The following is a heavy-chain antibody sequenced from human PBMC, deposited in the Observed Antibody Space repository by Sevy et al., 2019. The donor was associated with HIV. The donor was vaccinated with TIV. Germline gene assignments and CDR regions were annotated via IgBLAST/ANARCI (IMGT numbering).Heavy chain of an antibody. CDR2: IIPIFGTA. J-gene: IGHJ6*02. CDR1: GGTFSSYA. CDR3: ARDITCSGGNCPGDV. D-gene: IGHD2-15*01. V-gene: IGHV1-69*13. Sequence: ASVKVSCKASGGTFSSYAISWVRQAPGQGLEWMGGIIPIFGTANYAQKFQGRVTITADESTSTAYMELSSLRSEDTAVYYCARDITCSGGNCPGDVWGQGTTVTVSS.